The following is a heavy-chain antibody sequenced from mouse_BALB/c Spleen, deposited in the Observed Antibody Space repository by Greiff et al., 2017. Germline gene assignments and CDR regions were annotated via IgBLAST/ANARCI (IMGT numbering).Heavy chain of an antibody. CDR1: GFTFSDYY. J-gene: IGHJ3*01. CDR2: ISDGGSYT. Sequence: DVQLVESGGGLVKPGGSLKLSCAASGFTFSDYYMYWVRQTPEKRLEWVATISDGGSYTYYPDSVKGRFTISRDNAKNNLYLQMSSLKSEDTAMYYCAREDGYSSGFAYWGQGTLVTVSA. D-gene: IGHD2-3*01. V-gene: IGHV5-4*02. CDR3: AREDGYSSGFAY.